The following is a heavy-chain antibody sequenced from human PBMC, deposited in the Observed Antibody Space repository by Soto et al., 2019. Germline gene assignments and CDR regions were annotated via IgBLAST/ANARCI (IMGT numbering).Heavy chain of an antibody. V-gene: IGHV3-21*01. CDR3: AGTYDPTDC. J-gene: IGHJ4*02. D-gene: IGHD3-22*01. Sequence: EEQFMESGGGLVKPGGSLRLSCAASGISFSDYHMNWVRQAPGKGLEWVASITPSGRFINYADSVEGRFIISRDNTKNSLFLQMNSLRGEDTAVYYCAGTYDPTDCWGQGTLVTVSS. CDR1: GISFSDYH. CDR2: ITPSGRFI.